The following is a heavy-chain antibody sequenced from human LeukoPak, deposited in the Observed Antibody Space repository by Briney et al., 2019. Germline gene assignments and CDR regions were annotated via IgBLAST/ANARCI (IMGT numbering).Heavy chain of an antibody. CDR3: ARDPTPDY. J-gene: IGHJ4*02. CDR2: ISGSSSTI. Sequence: GGSLRLSCAASGFTFSSYSMNWVRQAPGKGLEWVSYISGSSSTIYYADSVKGRFTIPRDNAKNSLYLQINSLRDEDTAVYYCARDPTPDYWGQGTLVTVSS. V-gene: IGHV3-48*02. CDR1: GFTFSSYS.